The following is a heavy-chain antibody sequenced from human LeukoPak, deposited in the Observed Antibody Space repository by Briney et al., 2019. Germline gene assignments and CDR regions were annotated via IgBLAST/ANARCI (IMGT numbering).Heavy chain of an antibody. CDR2: INYNGNT. Sequence: SETLSLTCTVSGGSIRTNYWSWIRQIPGKGLEWIAYINYNGNTNNNPSLKSRVTISVDTSKSQFSLKVCSVTAADTGVYYCARHGQDTGNFYAHFDYWGQGILVTVSS. V-gene: IGHV4-59*08. CDR3: ARHGQDTGNFYAHFDY. CDR1: GGSIRTNY. D-gene: IGHD1-26*01. J-gene: IGHJ4*02.